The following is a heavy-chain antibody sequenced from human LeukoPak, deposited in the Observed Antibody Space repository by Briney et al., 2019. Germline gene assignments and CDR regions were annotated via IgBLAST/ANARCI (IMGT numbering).Heavy chain of an antibody. CDR1: GFTFDDYA. CDR2: ISWNSGGI. D-gene: IGHD3-22*01. CDR3: AKAAYYDSSGYYGGAFDI. J-gene: IGHJ3*02. Sequence: PGGSLRLSFAASGFTFDDYAMHWVRQAPGKGLEWVSGISWNSGGIGYADSVKGRFTISRDNAKNSLYLQMNSLRAEDMALYYCAKAAYYDSSGYYGGAFDIWGQGTMVTVSS. V-gene: IGHV3-9*03.